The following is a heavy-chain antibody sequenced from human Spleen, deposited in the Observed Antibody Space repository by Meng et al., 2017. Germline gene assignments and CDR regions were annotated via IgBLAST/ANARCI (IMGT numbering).Heavy chain of an antibody. D-gene: IGHD4-11*01. CDR1: GASISSDNW. J-gene: IGHJ4*02. Sequence: HVQLQHGCAGLLKPSGTLSLICAVSGASISSDNWWSWVRQPPGKGLEWIGEIYHSGSTNYNPSLKSRITISVDTSQNNLSLKLSSVTAADSAVYYCARGPTTMAHDFDYWGQGTLVTVSS. CDR2: IYHSGST. V-gene: IGHV4-4*02. CDR3: ARGPTTMAHDFDY.